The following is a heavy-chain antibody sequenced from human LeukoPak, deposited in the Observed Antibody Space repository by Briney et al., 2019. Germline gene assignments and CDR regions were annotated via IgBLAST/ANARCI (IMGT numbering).Heavy chain of an antibody. CDR2: IRSKVYGETT. Sequence: GGSPRLSCTASGFTFGDYAMSWARQAPGQGLEWLGFIRSKVYGETTEYAASVKGRFTVSRDDSNSLAYLEMNSLQTEDTAVYYCTRLVPYLDYWGQGSLDTVSS. CDR1: GFTFGDYA. D-gene: IGHD2-2*01. J-gene: IGHJ4*02. CDR3: TRLVPYLDY. V-gene: IGHV3-49*04.